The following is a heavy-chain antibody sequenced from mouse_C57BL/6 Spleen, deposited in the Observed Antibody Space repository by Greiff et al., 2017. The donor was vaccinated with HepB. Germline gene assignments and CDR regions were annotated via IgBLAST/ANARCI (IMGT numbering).Heavy chain of an antibody. CDR1: GYTFTGYW. Sequence: QVQLKESGAELMKPGASVKLSCKATGYTFTGYWIEWVKQRPGHGLEWIGEILPGSGSTNYNEKFKGKATFTADTSSNTAYMQLSSLTTEDSAIYYCARPINLYYGNYAYAMDYWGQGTSVTVSS. V-gene: IGHV1-9*01. D-gene: IGHD2-1*01. CDR3: ARPINLYYGNYAYAMDY. J-gene: IGHJ4*01. CDR2: ILPGSGST.